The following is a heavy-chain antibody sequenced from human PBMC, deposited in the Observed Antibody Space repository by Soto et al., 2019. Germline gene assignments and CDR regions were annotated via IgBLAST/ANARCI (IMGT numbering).Heavy chain of an antibody. V-gene: IGHV3-30-3*01. J-gene: IGHJ4*02. Sequence: GGSLRLSCAASGFTFSSYAMHWVRQAPGKGLEWVAVISYDGSNKYYADSVKGRFTISRDNSKNTLYLQMNSLRAEDTAVYYCARDVYSSSYLDYWGQGTLVTVSS. D-gene: IGHD6-6*01. CDR3: ARDVYSSSYLDY. CDR2: ISYDGSNK. CDR1: GFTFSSYA.